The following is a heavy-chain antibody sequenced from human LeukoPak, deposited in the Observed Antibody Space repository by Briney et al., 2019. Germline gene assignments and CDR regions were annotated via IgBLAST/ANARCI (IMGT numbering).Heavy chain of an antibody. D-gene: IGHD4/OR15-4a*01. V-gene: IGHV3-74*01. J-gene: IGHJ4*01. CDR3: ASXXXCAFXY. CDR1: XFTFXXXX. CDR2: INTDGSST. Sequence: RLSXAXSXFTFXXXXXHXXXXXPXXGXVWVSRINTDGSSTSYADSVKGRFTISRDNAKNTLYLQMNSLRAEDTAVYYCASXXXCAFXYXG.